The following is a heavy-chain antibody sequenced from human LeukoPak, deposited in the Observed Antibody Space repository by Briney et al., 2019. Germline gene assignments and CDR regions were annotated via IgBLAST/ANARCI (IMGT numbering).Heavy chain of an antibody. CDR3: AKTGGDNWNDDFSYYMDV. Sequence: GGSLRLSCAASGLTFADYTMHWVRQAPGKGLEWVSLISRNGVATKYADSVRGRFTISRDNSKNTLYLQMNSLRVEDMAVYYCAKTGGDNWNDDFSYYMDVWGKGATVTVSS. D-gene: IGHD1-1*01. V-gene: IGHV3-43*01. J-gene: IGHJ6*03. CDR1: GLTFADYT. CDR2: ISRNGVAT.